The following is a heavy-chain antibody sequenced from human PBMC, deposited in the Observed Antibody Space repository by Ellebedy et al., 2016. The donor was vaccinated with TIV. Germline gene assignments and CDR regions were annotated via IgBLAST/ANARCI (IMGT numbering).Heavy chain of an antibody. CDR1: GYTFTSYG. J-gene: IGHJ6*02. Sequence: ASVNVSCKASGYTFTSYGISWVRQAPGQGLEWMGWISAYNGITNYAQKLQGRVTMTTDTSTSTAYMELRSLRSDDTAVYYCARDYVLLWFGELTYYYGMDVWGQGTTVTGSS. D-gene: IGHD3-10*01. CDR2: ISAYNGIT. V-gene: IGHV1-18*01. CDR3: ARDYVLLWFGELTYYYGMDV.